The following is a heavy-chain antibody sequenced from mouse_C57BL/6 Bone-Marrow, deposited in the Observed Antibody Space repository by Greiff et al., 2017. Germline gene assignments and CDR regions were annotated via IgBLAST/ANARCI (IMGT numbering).Heavy chain of an antibody. CDR2: IHPNSGST. J-gene: IGHJ1*03. CDR3: ARRPWYFDV. V-gene: IGHV1-64*01. Sequence: VQLQQPGAELVKPGASVKLSCKASGYTFTSYWMHWVKQRPGQGLEWIGMIHPNSGSTNYNEKFKRKATLTGDKSSSTAYMQLSSLTSEDSAVYYCARRPWYFDVWGTGTTVTVSS. CDR1: GYTFTSYW.